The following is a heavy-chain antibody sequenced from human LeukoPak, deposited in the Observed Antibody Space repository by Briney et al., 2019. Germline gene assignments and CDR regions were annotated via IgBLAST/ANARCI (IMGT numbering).Heavy chain of an antibody. CDR2: IRYDGNNK. CDR1: GFIFSNYG. CDR3: AKDRGWELRYLDY. J-gene: IGHJ4*02. V-gene: IGHV3-30*02. D-gene: IGHD1-26*01. Sequence: GGSLRLSCVASGFIFSNYGMYWVRQAPGKGLEWVAFIRYDGNNKYYADSVRGRFTIPRDNFKNTLYLQMNSLRAEDTAVYYCAKDRGWELRYLDYWGQGTLVTVSS.